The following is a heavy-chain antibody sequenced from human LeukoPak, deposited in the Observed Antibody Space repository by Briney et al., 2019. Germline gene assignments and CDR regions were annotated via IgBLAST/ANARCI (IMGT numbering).Heavy chain of an antibody. Sequence: GGSLRLSCAASGFTFSSYAMSWVRQAPGKGLEWVSAISGSGGSTYYADSVKGRFTISRDNSKNTLYLQMNSLRAEDTAVYYCAKGSRSGYYVGGGAIDYWGQGTLVTVSS. CDR3: AKGSRSGYYVGGGAIDY. CDR2: ISGSGGST. D-gene: IGHD3-3*01. V-gene: IGHV3-23*01. CDR1: GFTFSSYA. J-gene: IGHJ4*02.